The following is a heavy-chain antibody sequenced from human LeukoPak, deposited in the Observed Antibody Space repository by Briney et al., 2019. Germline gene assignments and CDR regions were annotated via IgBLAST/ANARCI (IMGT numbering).Heavy chain of an antibody. D-gene: IGHD2-21*02. CDR1: GYTFTGYY. CDR3: ARVVTAVYYYYMDV. V-gene: IGHV1-2*06. J-gene: IGHJ6*03. CDR2: INPNSGGT. Sequence: ASVKVSCKASGYTFTGYYMHWGRQAPGQGLEWMGRINPNSGGTNYAQKFQGRVTMTRDTSISTAYMELSRLRSDDTAVYYCARVVTAVYYYYMDVWGKGTTVTVSS.